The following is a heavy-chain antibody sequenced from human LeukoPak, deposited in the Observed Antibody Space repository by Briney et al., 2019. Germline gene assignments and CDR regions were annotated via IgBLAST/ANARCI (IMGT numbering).Heavy chain of an antibody. J-gene: IGHJ3*02. Sequence: SETLSLTCAVYGGSFSGYYWSWIRQPPGKGLEWIGEINHSGSTNYNPSLKSRVTMSVDTSKNQFSLKLSSVTAADTAVYYCARDRWELPAFDIWGQGTMVTVSS. CDR2: INHSGST. D-gene: IGHD2-15*01. CDR1: GGSFSGYY. CDR3: ARDRWELPAFDI. V-gene: IGHV4-34*01.